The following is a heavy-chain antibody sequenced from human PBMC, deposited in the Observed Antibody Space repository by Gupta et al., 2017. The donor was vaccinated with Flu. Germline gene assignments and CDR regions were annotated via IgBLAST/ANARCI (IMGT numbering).Heavy chain of an antibody. Sequence: PGKGLEWIAYISNVGRTIHYADSVKGRFTISRDSAKSSLYLQMNSLRAEDTAIYYCARDVGGYGTSFRGGFDFWGQGTLVTVSS. CDR2: ISNVGRTI. CDR3: ARDVGGYGTSFRGGFDF. D-gene: IGHD3-16*01. V-gene: IGHV3-11*01. J-gene: IGHJ4*02.